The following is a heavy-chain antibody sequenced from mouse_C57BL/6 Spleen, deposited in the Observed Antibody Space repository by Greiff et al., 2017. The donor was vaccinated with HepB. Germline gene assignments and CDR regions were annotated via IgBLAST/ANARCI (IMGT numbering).Heavy chain of an antibody. J-gene: IGHJ3*01. CDR2: INPNNGGT. Sequence: EVQLQQSGPELVKPGASVKIPCKASGYTFTDYNMDWVKQSHGKSLEWIGDINPNNGGTIYNQKFKGKATLTVDKSSSTAYMELRSLTSEDTAVYYCARGNYDVFFAYWGQGTLVTVSA. CDR1: GYTFTDYN. V-gene: IGHV1-18*01. CDR3: ARGNYDVFFAY. D-gene: IGHD2-4*01.